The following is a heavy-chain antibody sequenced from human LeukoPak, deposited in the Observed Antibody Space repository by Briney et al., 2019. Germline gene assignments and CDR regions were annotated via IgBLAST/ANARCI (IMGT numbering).Heavy chain of an antibody. CDR1: GFTFSSYG. CDR2: IRYDGSNK. Sequence: GSLRLSCAASGFTFSSYGMHWVRQAPGKGLEWVAFIRYDGSNKYYADSVKGRFTISRDNSKNTLYLQMNSLRAEDTAVYYCANPNYYDSSGYYSDDYWGQGTLVTVSS. J-gene: IGHJ4*02. D-gene: IGHD3-22*01. CDR3: ANPNYYDSSGYYSDDY. V-gene: IGHV3-30*02.